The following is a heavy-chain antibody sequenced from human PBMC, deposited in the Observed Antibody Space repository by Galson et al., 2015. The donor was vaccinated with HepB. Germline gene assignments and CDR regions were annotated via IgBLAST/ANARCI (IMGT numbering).Heavy chain of an antibody. CDR3: ARPRGMRVTDAFDM. J-gene: IGHJ3*02. D-gene: IGHD3-10*01. CDR1: GASISRSSHY. V-gene: IGHV4-39*01. CDR2: LYYSGST. Sequence: SETLSLTCAVSGASISRSSHYWGWIRQPPGKGLEWIGSLYYSGSTYYNPSLKSRVTISVDTSKNQLSLKLNSVTAADTAVYYCARPRGMRVTDAFDMWGQGTRVTVSP.